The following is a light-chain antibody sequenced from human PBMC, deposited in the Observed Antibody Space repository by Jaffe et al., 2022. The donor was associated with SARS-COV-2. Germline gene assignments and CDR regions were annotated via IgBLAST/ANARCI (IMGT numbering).Light chain of an antibody. J-gene: IGKJ1*01. V-gene: IGKV3-20*01. CDR2: GAS. CDR3: QQYDTSPRT. Sequence: EIVLTQSPGTLPLSPGERATLSCRASQSVSKNYLAWYQQKPGQAPRPLIFGASSRAPGVPDRFSGSGSGTDFTLTISRVEPEDFAVYYCQQYDTSPRTFGQGTKVEIK. CDR1: QSVSKNY.